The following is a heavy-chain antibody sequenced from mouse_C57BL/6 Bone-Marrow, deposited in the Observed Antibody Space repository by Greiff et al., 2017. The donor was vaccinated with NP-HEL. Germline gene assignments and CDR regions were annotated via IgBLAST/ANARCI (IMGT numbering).Heavy chain of an antibody. D-gene: IGHD2-5*01. CDR3: ARACYSNYVGWYFDV. CDR1: GYSITSGYY. Sequence: EVQLQESGPGLVKPSQSLSLTCSVTGYSITSGYYCNWIRQFPGNKLEWMGYISYDGSNNYNPSLKNRISSTRDTSKNQFFLKLNSVTTEDTATYYCARACYSNYVGWYFDVWGTGTTVTVSS. J-gene: IGHJ1*03. V-gene: IGHV3-6*01. CDR2: ISYDGSN.